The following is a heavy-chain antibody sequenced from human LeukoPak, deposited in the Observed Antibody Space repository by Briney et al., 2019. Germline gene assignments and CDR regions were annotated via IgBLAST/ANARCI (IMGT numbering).Heavy chain of an antibody. J-gene: IGHJ6*02. CDR1: GYTFTGYY. D-gene: IGHD2-2*01. Sequence: ASVKVSCKASGYTFTGYYMHWVRQAPGQGPEWMGWINPNSGGTNYAQKFQGRVTMTRDTSISTAYMELSRLRSDDTAVYYCARDPYCSSTSCYRAGMDVWGQGTTVTVSS. CDR2: INPNSGGT. V-gene: IGHV1-2*02. CDR3: ARDPYCSSTSCYRAGMDV.